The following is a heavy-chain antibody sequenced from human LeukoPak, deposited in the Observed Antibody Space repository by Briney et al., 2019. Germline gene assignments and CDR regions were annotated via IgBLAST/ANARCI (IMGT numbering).Heavy chain of an antibody. D-gene: IGHD2-2*01. CDR2: IYHSGST. CDR1: GGSISSYY. Sequence: SETLSLTCTVSGGSISSYYWSWIRQPPGKGLEWTGEIYHSGSTNYNPSLKSRVTISVDTSKNQFSLKLSSVTAADTAVYYCARTSYCSSTSCSTDWGQGTLVTVSS. V-gene: IGHV4-34*01. J-gene: IGHJ4*02. CDR3: ARTSYCSSTSCSTD.